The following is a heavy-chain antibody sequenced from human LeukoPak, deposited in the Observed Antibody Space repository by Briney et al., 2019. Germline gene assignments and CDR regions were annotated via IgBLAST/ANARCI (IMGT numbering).Heavy chain of an antibody. CDR1: GFTFSNYG. D-gene: IGHD4-17*01. V-gene: IGHV3-30*02. Sequence: GGSLRLSCAASGFTFSNYGMHWVRQAPGKGLEWVAFIRYDANNKYYTDSVKDRFTISRDNAKNSLYLQMNSLRAEDTAVYYCARVVQDYGDYYFDYWGQGTLVTVSS. CDR2: IRYDANNK. J-gene: IGHJ4*02. CDR3: ARVVQDYGDYYFDY.